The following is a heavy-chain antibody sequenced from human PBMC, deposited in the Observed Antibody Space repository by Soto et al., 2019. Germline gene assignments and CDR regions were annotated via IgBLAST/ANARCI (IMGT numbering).Heavy chain of an antibody. CDR2: IYYSGST. J-gene: IGHJ4*02. CDR3: ARGTFYSNYSDY. D-gene: IGHD4-4*01. Sequence: SETLSLTCTVSGGSISSGGYYWSWIRQHPGKGLEWTGYIYYSGSTYYNPSLKSRVTISVDTSKNQFSLKLSSVTAADTAVYYCARGTFYSNYSDYWGQGTLVTVSS. CDR1: GGSISSGGYY. V-gene: IGHV4-31*03.